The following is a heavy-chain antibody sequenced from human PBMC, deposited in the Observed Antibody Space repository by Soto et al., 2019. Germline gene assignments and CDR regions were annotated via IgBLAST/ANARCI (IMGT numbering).Heavy chain of an antibody. CDR2: ISSSSSYI. Sequence: EVQLVESGGGLVKPGGSLRLSCAASGFTFSSYSMNWVRQAPGKGLEWVSSISSSSSYIYYADSVKGRFTISRDNAKNSLYLQMNSLRAEDTAGYYCARVRWEVGATTPLDYWGQGTLVTVSS. CDR3: ARVRWEVGATTPLDY. D-gene: IGHD1-26*01. V-gene: IGHV3-21*01. J-gene: IGHJ4*02. CDR1: GFTFSSYS.